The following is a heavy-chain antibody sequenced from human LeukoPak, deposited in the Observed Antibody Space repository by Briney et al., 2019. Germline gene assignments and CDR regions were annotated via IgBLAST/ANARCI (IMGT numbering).Heavy chain of an antibody. Sequence: GGSLRLSCAASGFTFDDYAMHWVRQAPGKGLEWVSGISWNSGSIDYADSVKGRFTISRDNAKNSLYLQMNSLRAEDTALYYCAKDTKGQVAGPFDYWGQGTLVTVSS. D-gene: IGHD6-19*01. CDR1: GFTFDDYA. V-gene: IGHV3-9*01. CDR3: AKDTKGQVAGPFDY. CDR2: ISWNSGSI. J-gene: IGHJ4*02.